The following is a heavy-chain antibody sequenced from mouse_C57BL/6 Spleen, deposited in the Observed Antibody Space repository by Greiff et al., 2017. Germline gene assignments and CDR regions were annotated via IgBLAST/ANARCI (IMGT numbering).Heavy chain of an antibody. V-gene: IGHV3-6*01. CDR1: GYSITSGYY. J-gene: IGHJ2*01. D-gene: IGHD1-1*01. CDR3: AREVYYYGSSSYFDY. CDR2: ISYDGSN. Sequence: DVKLQESGPGLVKPSQSLSLTCSVTGYSITSGYYWNWIRQFPGNKLEWMGYISYDGSNNYNPSLKNRISITRDTSKNQFFLKLNSVTTEDTATYYCAREVYYYGSSSYFDYWGQGTTLTVSS.